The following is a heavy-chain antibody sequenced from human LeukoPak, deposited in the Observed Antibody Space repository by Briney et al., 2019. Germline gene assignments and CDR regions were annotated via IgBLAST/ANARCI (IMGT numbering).Heavy chain of an antibody. CDR2: INYSGST. Sequence: SETLSLTCTVSGGSISSYYWSWIRQPPGKGLEWIGHINYSGSTNYNPSLKSRVTISVDMSKNQFSLKLRSVTAADTAVYYCARTTEGGYTYDYFYYYYMDVWGKGTTVTISS. CDR1: GGSISSYY. D-gene: IGHD5-18*01. J-gene: IGHJ6*03. V-gene: IGHV4-59*01. CDR3: ARTTEGGYTYDYFYYYYMDV.